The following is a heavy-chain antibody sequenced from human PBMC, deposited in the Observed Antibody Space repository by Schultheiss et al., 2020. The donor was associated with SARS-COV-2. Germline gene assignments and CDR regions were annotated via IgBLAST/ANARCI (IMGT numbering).Heavy chain of an antibody. J-gene: IGHJ5*02. Sequence: SETLSLTCTVSGGSISSGDYYWSWIRQPPGKGLEWIGSIYHSGSTNYNPSLKSRVTISVDTSKNQFSLQLNSVTPEDTAVYYCARVRRTVTTGNWFDPWGQGTLVTVSS. CDR3: ARVRRTVTTGNWFDP. CDR1: GGSISSGDYY. D-gene: IGHD4-17*01. CDR2: IYHSGST. V-gene: IGHV4-39*07.